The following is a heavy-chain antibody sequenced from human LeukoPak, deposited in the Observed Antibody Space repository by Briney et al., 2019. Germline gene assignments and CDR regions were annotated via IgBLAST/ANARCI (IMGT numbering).Heavy chain of an antibody. J-gene: IGHJ4*02. V-gene: IGHV1-69*01. CDR1: GGTFSSYA. Sequence: SVTVSCKASGGTFSSYAISWVRQAPGQGLEWMGGIIPIFGTANYAQKFQGRVTITADESTSTAYMELSSLRSEDTAVYYCARIVTHDYVDLDYWGQGTLVTVSS. D-gene: IGHD4-17*01. CDR3: ARIVTHDYVDLDY. CDR2: IIPIFGTA.